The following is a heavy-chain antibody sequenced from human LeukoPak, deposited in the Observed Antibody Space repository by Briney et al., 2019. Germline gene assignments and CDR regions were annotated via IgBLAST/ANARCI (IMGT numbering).Heavy chain of an antibody. Sequence: GGSLRLSCAASGFTFSSYSMNWVRQAPGKGLEWVSYISSSSSNIYYADSVKGRFTISRDSAKNSLHLQVNSLRDEDTAVYYCARDFRYDFDYWGQGTLVTVSS. CDR3: ARDFRYDFDY. D-gene: IGHD5-12*01. CDR2: ISSSSSNI. CDR1: GFTFSSYS. V-gene: IGHV3-48*02. J-gene: IGHJ4*02.